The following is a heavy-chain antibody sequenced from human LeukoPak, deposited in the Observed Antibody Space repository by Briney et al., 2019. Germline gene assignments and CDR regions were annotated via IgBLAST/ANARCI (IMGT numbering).Heavy chain of an antibody. D-gene: IGHD3-3*01. Sequence: SETLSLTCAVYGGSFSGYYWSWIRQPAGKGLEWIGRIYTSGSTNYNPSLKSRVTMSVDTSKNQFSLKLSSVTAADTAVYYCARTEWLLPRAPAFDIWGQGTMVTVSS. J-gene: IGHJ3*02. V-gene: IGHV4-59*10. CDR1: GGSFSGYY. CDR2: IYTSGST. CDR3: ARTEWLLPRAPAFDI.